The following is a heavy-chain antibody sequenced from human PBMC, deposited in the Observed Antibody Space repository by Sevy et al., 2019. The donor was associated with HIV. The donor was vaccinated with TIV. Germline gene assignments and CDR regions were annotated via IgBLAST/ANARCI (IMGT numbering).Heavy chain of an antibody. CDR2: INPNSGST. D-gene: IGHD5-12*01. V-gene: IGHV1-46*03. J-gene: IGHJ4*02. CDR1: GYTFTSYY. CDR3: ARDGYARYFFDY. Sequence: ASLKVSCTASGYTFTSYYIHWVRQAPGQGLEWMGIINPNSGSTSYAQKFHGRVTMTRDTSTSTVYMELSSLTSEDTAVYYCARDGYARYFFDYWGRGTLVTVSS.